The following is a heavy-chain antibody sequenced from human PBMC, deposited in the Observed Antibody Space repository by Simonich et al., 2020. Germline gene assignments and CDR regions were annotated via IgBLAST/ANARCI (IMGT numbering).Heavy chain of an antibody. CDR1: GGSISSSSYY. CDR3: ARHAGFAFDI. J-gene: IGHJ3*02. CDR2: IYYSGST. D-gene: IGHD6-13*01. Sequence: QLQLQESGPVLVKPSETLSLTCTVSGGSISSSSYYWGWIRQPPGKGLGWIGSIYYSGSTYYNPSLKSRVTISVDTSKNQFSLKLSSVTAADTAVYYCARHAGFAFDIWGQGTMVTVSS. V-gene: IGHV4-39*01.